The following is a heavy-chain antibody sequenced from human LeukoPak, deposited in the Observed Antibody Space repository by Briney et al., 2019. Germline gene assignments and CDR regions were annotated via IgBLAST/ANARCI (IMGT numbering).Heavy chain of an antibody. CDR1: GGTFSSYA. D-gene: IGHD1-1*01. CDR2: IIPILGIA. V-gene: IGHV1-69*04. Sequence: SVKVSCKASGGTFSSYAISWVRQAPGQGLEWMGRIIPILGIANYAQKFQGRVTITADKSTSTAYMELSSLRSEDTAVYYCARDENGPPSYYYGMDVWGQGTTVTVSS. J-gene: IGHJ6*02. CDR3: ARDENGPPSYYYGMDV.